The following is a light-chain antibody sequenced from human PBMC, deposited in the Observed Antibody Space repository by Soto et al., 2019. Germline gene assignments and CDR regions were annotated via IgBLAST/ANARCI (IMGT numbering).Light chain of an antibody. V-gene: IGLV2-14*01. CDR2: EVS. CDR1: SSDVGGYNY. CDR3: SSYTSSSTYV. J-gene: IGLJ1*01. Sequence: QSALTQPASESGSPGQSITISCTGTSSDVGGYNYVSWYQQPPGKAPKLMIYEVSNRPSGVSNRFSGSTSGNTASLTISGLQAEDEADYYCSSYTSSSTYVFGTGTKVTVL.